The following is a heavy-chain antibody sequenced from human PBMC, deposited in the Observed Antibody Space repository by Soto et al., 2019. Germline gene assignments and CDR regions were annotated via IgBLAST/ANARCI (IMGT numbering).Heavy chain of an antibody. CDR2: INADNGNT. V-gene: IGHV1-3*01. J-gene: IGHJ5*02. CDR3: ARGVGSGSYYNQYNWFDP. D-gene: IGHD3-10*01. CDR1: GYTFTSYA. Sequence: ASVKVSCKASGYTFTSYAMHWVRKAPGQRLEWMGWINADNGNTKYSQKLQGRVTMTRDTSTSTAYMELRSLRSDDTAVYYCARGVGSGSYYNQYNWFDPWGQGTLVTVSS.